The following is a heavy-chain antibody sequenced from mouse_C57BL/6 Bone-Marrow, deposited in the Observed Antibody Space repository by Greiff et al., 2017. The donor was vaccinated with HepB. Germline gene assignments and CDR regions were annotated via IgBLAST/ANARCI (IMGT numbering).Heavy chain of an antibody. CDR2: IDPENGDT. CDR3: TTDYSKPGFAY. J-gene: IGHJ3*01. D-gene: IGHD2-5*01. Sequence: EVQLQESGAELVRPGASVKLSCTASGFNITDDYMHWVKQRPEQGLEWIGWIDPENGDTEYASKFQGKATITADTSSNTAYLQLSSLTSEDTAVYYCTTDYSKPGFAYWGQGTLVTVSA. V-gene: IGHV14-4*01. CDR1: GFNITDDY.